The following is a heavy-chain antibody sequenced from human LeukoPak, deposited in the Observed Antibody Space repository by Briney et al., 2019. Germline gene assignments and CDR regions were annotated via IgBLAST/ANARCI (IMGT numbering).Heavy chain of an antibody. CDR2: ISAYNGNT. J-gene: IGHJ6*02. CDR3: AREGWVVPAASLKYYYYGMDV. CDR1: GYTFTSYG. D-gene: IGHD2-2*01. Sequence: GASVKVSCKASGYTFTSYGISWVRQAPGQGLEWMGWISAYNGNTNYAQKLQGRVTMTTDTSTSTAYMELRSLRSDDTAVYYCAREGWVVPAASLKYYYYGMDVWGQGTTVTVSS. V-gene: IGHV1-18*01.